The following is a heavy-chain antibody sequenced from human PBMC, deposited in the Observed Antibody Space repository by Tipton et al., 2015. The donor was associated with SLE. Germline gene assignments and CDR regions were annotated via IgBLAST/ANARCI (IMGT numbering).Heavy chain of an antibody. D-gene: IGHD3-22*01. Sequence: TLSLTCAVSGYSINSGYYWGWIRQPPGKGLEWIGSIYHSGSTNFNPSLKSRVTISVDTSKNQFSLKLSSVTAADTAVYYCARGSDYYDSNTYYSILEYWGQGTLVTVSS. CDR3: ARGSDYYDSNTYYSILEY. J-gene: IGHJ4*02. CDR2: IYHSGST. V-gene: IGHV4-38-2*01. CDR1: GYSINSGYY.